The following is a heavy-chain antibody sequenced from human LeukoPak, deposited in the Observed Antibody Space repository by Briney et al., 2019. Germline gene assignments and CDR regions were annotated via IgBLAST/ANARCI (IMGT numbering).Heavy chain of an antibody. J-gene: IGHJ6*02. Sequence: SETLSLTCTVSGGSISNYYWSWIRQPPGKGLERIGYIYYSGSTNYNPSLKSRVTISVDTSKNQFSLKLSSVTAADTAVYYCARDYSSSSYDYYYGMDVWGQGTTVTVSS. V-gene: IGHV4-59*01. CDR1: GGSISNYY. CDR3: ARDYSSSSYDYYYGMDV. CDR2: IYYSGST. D-gene: IGHD6-6*01.